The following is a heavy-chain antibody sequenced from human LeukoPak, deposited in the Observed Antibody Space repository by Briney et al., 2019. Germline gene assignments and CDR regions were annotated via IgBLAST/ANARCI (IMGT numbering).Heavy chain of an antibody. CDR1: GVSISSYY. J-gene: IGHJ4*02. CDR3: ARGSRELLWFGKLGFDY. D-gene: IGHD3-10*01. V-gene: IGHV4-59*01. CDR2: IYYSGST. Sequence: PSETLSLTCTVSGVSISSYYWSWIRQPPGKGLEWIGYIYYSGSTNYNPSLKSRVTISVDTSKNQFSLKLSSVTAADTAVYYCARGSRELLWFGKLGFDYWGQGTLVTVSS.